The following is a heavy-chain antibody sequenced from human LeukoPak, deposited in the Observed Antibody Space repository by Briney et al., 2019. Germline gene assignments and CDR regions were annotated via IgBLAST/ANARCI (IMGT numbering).Heavy chain of an antibody. J-gene: IGHJ6*02. D-gene: IGHD3-22*01. V-gene: IGHV3-30*09. CDR3: ARDFGYYDSSGFYYYYYYGLDV. CDR2: ISYDGSNK. CDR1: GFTFSNYA. Sequence: GGSLRLSCAASGFTFSNYAMSWVRQAPGKGLEWVAVISYDGSNKYYADSVKGRFVISRDNSKNTLSLQMNSLRAEDTAVYYCARDFGYYDSSGFYYYYYYGLDVWGQGTTVTVSS.